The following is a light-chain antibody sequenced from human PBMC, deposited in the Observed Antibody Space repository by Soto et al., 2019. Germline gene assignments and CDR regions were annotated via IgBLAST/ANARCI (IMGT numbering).Light chain of an antibody. CDR3: QQYNGYPWT. Sequence: DIQMTQSPSTLSASVGDRVTITCRASQSVSSWLAWYQQKPGKAPKLLIYKASSLEGGVPSRFSGGASGTEFTLTISSLQPDDFATYYCQQYNGYPWTFGQGTKVDIK. CDR1: QSVSSW. J-gene: IGKJ1*01. V-gene: IGKV1-5*03. CDR2: KAS.